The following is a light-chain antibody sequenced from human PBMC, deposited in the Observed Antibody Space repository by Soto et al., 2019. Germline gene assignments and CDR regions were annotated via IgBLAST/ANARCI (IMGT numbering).Light chain of an antibody. J-gene: IGLJ3*02. Sequence: QSALTQPPSVSGAPGQRVTISCTGSSSNIGAGYDVHWYQQLPGTAPKLLIYGNSNRPSGVPDRFSGPKSGTSASLAITGLRAEDEADYYCQSYDSSLSGWVFGGGTKVTVL. V-gene: IGLV1-40*01. CDR2: GNS. CDR1: SSNIGAGYD. CDR3: QSYDSSLSGWV.